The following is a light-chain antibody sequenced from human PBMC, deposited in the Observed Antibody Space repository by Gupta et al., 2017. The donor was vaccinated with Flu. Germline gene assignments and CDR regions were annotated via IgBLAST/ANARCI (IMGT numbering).Light chain of an antibody. CDR2: NNS. CDR1: SSNIGTNN. J-gene: IGLJ2*01. V-gene: IGLV1-44*01. CDR3: DTEDDSRNGLV. Sequence: SVLTQPPSASGTPGQRVTISCSGSSSNIGTNNVNWYQQVPGTAPKLLIYNNSRRPSGVPDRFSGSKSGTSASMSISGLQAEDEGDYYCDTEDDSRNGLVFGGGTKRTVL.